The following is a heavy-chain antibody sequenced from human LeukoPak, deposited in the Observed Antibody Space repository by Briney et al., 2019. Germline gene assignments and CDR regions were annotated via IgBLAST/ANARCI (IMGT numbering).Heavy chain of an antibody. CDR2: VDPEDGET. D-gene: IGHD6-13*01. CDR3: ATSAASMMSVDH. J-gene: IGHJ4*02. CDR1: GYTFTDYY. Sequence: ASVKVSCKVSGYTFTDYYMHWVQQAPGKGLEWMGLVDPEDGETIYAEKFQGRVTITADTSTDTAYMELSSLRSEDTAVYYCATSAASMMSVDHWGQGTLVTVYS. V-gene: IGHV1-69-2*01.